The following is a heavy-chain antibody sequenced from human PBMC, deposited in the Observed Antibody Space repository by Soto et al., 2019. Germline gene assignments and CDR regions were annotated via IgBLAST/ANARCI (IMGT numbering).Heavy chain of an antibody. Sequence: ASVKVSCKASGGTFSSYAISWVRQAPGQGLEWMGGIIPIFGTANYAQKFQGRVTITADESTSTAYMELSSLRSEDTAVYYCTTFWSGYADFDYWGQGTLATVSS. CDR3: TTFWSGYADFDY. V-gene: IGHV1-69*13. J-gene: IGHJ4*02. CDR2: IIPIFGTA. CDR1: GGTFSSYA. D-gene: IGHD3-3*01.